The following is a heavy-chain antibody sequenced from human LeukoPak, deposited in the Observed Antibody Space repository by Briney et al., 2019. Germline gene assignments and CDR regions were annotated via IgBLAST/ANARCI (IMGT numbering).Heavy chain of an antibody. CDR3: ARDTPGGYYYYGMDV. J-gene: IGHJ6*02. V-gene: IGHV3-23*01. CDR2: ISGSGGST. CDR1: GFTFSSYA. Sequence: GGSPRLSCAASGFTFSSYAMSWVRQAPGKGLEWVSVISGSGGSTYYADSVKGRFTISRDNSKNTLYLQMNSLRAEDTAVYYCARDTPGGYYYYGMDVWGQGTTVTVSS. D-gene: IGHD3-16*01.